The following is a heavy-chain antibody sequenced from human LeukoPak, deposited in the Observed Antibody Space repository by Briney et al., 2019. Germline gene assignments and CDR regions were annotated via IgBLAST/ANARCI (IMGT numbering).Heavy chain of an antibody. J-gene: IGHJ4*02. CDR2: ISSSDDGT. D-gene: IGHD2-15*01. CDR1: GFTFSSYG. Sequence: GGTLRLSCVASGFTFSSYGMSWVRQAPGKGLEWVSAISSSDDGTYHAGSVRGRFTISRDSSKNTLYLQMNNLRTEDAAIYYCAKAPVTSCRGAFCYPLDSWGQGTLVTVSS. V-gene: IGHV3-23*01. CDR3: AKAPVTSCRGAFCYPLDS.